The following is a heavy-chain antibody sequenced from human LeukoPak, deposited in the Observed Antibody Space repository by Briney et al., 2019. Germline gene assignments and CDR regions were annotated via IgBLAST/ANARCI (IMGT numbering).Heavy chain of an antibody. Sequence: ASVKVSCKASGYTFTSYDINWVRQATGQGLEWMGWMNPNSGNTGYAQKFQGRVTMTRNTSISTAYMELSSLRSEDTAVYYCARVMYGSGSYYYWGQGTLVTVSS. CDR3: ARVMYGSGSYYY. V-gene: IGHV1-8*01. D-gene: IGHD3-10*01. CDR2: MNPNSGNT. CDR1: GYTFTSYD. J-gene: IGHJ4*02.